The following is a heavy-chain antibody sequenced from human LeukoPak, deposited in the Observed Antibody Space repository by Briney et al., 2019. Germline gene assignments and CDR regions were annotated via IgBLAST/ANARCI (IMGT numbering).Heavy chain of an antibody. V-gene: IGHV3-7*04. CDR1: GFTFSRYW. CDR2: IKQDGSEK. Sequence: GGSLRLSCAASGFTFSRYWMNWVRQAPGKGLEWVANIKQDGSEKYYVHSVKGRFTISRDNAKNSLYLQMNRLRAEDTAVYYCARPGRADAFDIWGQGTMVTVSS. CDR3: ARPGRADAFDI. J-gene: IGHJ3*02.